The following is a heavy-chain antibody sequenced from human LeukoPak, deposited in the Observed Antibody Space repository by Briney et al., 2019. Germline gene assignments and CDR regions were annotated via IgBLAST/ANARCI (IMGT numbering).Heavy chain of an antibody. CDR2: IYYSGST. D-gene: IGHD6-13*01. CDR3: ARSYSSHVQTNWFDP. CDR1: GGSISSHY. V-gene: IGHV4-59*11. Sequence: PSETLSLTCTVSGGSISSHYWSWIRQPPGKGLEWIGYIYYSGSTNYNPSLKSRVTISVDTSKNQFSLKLSSVTAADTAVYYCARSYSSHVQTNWFDPWGQGTLVTVSS. J-gene: IGHJ5*02.